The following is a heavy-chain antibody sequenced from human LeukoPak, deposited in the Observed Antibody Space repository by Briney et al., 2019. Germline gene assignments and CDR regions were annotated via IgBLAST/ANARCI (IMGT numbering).Heavy chain of an antibody. D-gene: IGHD3-10*01. J-gene: IGHJ3*02. V-gene: IGHV3-48*03. CDR3: ARGFPTMVRGVIMRPDAFDI. Sequence: GGSLRLSCAASGFTFSSYEMNWVRQAPGKGLEWVSYISSSGSTIYYADSVKGRFTISRDNAKNSLYLQMNSLRAEDTAVYYCARGFPTMVRGVIMRPDAFDIWGQGTMVTVSS. CDR2: ISSSGSTI. CDR1: GFTFSSYE.